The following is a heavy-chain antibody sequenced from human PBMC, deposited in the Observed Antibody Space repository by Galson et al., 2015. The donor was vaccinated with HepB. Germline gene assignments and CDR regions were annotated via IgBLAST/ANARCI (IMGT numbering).Heavy chain of an antibody. CDR2: ISYDGSNK. CDR1: GFTFSSYG. CDR3: AKVEAVAGTGDY. J-gene: IGHJ4*02. Sequence: SLRLSCAASGFTFSSYGMHWVRQAPGKGLEWVAVISYDGSNKYYADSVKGRFTISRDNSKNTLYLQMNSLRAEDTAVYYCAKVEAVAGTGDYWGQGTLVTVSS. V-gene: IGHV3-30*18. D-gene: IGHD6-19*01.